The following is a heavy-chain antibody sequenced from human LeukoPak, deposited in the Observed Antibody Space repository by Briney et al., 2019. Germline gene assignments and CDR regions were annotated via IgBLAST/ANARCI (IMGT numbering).Heavy chain of an antibody. CDR3: AVSLGQGVVVVPAADVLDY. D-gene: IGHD2-2*01. V-gene: IGHV1-69*05. CDR1: GGTFSSYA. J-gene: IGHJ4*02. Sequence: PVKVSCKASGGTFSSYAISWVRQAPGQGLEWMGGIIPIFGTANYAQKFQGRVTITTDESTSTAYMELSSLRSEDTAVYYCAVSLGQGVVVVPAADVLDYWGQGTLVTVSS. CDR2: IIPIFGTA.